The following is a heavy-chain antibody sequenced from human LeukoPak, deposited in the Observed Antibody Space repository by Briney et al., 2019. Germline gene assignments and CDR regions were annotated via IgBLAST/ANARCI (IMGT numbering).Heavy chain of an antibody. Sequence: GGSLRLSCAASGFTFSSYGMHWVRQAPGKGLEWVAVIWYDGSNKYYADSVKGRFTISRDNSKNTLYLQMNSLRAEDTAMYYCARDLSMVRGERQGYWGQGTLVTVSS. D-gene: IGHD3-10*01. J-gene: IGHJ4*02. CDR1: GFTFSSYG. V-gene: IGHV3-33*01. CDR2: IWYDGSNK. CDR3: ARDLSMVRGERQGY.